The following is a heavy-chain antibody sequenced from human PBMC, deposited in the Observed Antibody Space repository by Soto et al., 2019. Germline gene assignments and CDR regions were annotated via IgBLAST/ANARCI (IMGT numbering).Heavy chain of an antibody. CDR3: ARWWFGELSERGEGDYYFAH. J-gene: IGHJ4*02. V-gene: IGHV1-46*03. CDR1: GYTFISYY. D-gene: IGHD3-10*01. Sequence: ASVKVSCKVFGYTFISYYMHWVRQAPGQGLEWMGIINPSGGGTTYAQKFQGRVTMTRDTSTSTVYMELSSLRSEDTAVYYCARWWFGELSERGEGDYYFAHWGQGTQVTVSS. CDR2: INPSGGGT.